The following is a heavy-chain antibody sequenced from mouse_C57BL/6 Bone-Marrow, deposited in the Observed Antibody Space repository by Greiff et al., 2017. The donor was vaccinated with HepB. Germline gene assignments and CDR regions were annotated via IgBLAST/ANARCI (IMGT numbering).Heavy chain of an antibody. CDR2: IYPSDSET. CDR3: AREPNWDRYFDV. J-gene: IGHJ1*03. CDR1: GYTFTSYW. D-gene: IGHD4-1*01. Sequence: VQLQQPGAELVRPGSSVKRSCKASGYTFTSYWMDWVKQRPGQGLEWIGNIYPSDSETHYNQKFKDKATLTVDKSSSTAYMQLSSLTSEDSAVYYCAREPNWDRYFDVWGTGTTVTVSS. V-gene: IGHV1-61*01.